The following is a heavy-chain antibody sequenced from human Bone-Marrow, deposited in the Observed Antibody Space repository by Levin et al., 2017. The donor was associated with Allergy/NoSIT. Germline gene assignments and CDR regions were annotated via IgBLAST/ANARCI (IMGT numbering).Heavy chain of an antibody. CDR1: CESFSGFY. J-gene: IGHJ6*03. V-gene: IGHV4-34*01. CDR2: INHYGTA. CDR3: ARGHSVLDTKYYYYYSHMDV. D-gene: IGHD5/OR15-5a*01. Sequence: SQTLSLTCAVYCESFSGFYWTWIRQSPGKGLEWIGEINHYGTATYNPSLKSGVTISVDTSKNQFSLKLNSVTAADTAVYYCARGHSVLDTKYYYYYSHMDVWGRGTTVIVSS.